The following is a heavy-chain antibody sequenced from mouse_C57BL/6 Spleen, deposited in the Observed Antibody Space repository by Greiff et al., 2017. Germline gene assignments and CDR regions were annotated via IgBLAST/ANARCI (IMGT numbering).Heavy chain of an antibody. J-gene: IGHJ4*01. Sequence: VQLKQSGPELVKPGASVKISCKASGYTFTDYYMNWVKQSQGKSLEWIGDIIPNNGGTSYNQKFKGKATLTVDKSSSTAYMELRSLTSEDSAVYYCARFSLHYYAMDDWGQGTSVTVSS. CDR2: IIPNNGGT. CDR1: GYTFTDYY. V-gene: IGHV1-26*01. CDR3: ARFSLHYYAMDD.